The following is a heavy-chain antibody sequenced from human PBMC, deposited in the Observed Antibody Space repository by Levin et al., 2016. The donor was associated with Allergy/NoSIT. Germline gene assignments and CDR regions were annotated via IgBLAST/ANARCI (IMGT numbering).Heavy chain of an antibody. CDR3: ARGLGYCSGGRCYPTFDY. Sequence: WVRQAPGQGLEWMGGIIPIFGPANYAQKFQGRVTITADESTSTAYMELSTLRSEDTAVYYCARGLGYCSGGRCYPTFDYWGQGTLVTVSS. V-gene: IGHV1-69*01. CDR2: IIPIFGPA. J-gene: IGHJ4*01. D-gene: IGHD2-15*01.